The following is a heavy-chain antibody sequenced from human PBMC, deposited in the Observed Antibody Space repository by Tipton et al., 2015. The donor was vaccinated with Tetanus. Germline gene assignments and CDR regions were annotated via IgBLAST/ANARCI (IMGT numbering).Heavy chain of an antibody. J-gene: IGHJ4*02. CDR3: GARPAEKMATPFGF. V-gene: IGHV3-23*01. CDR1: GFTFSAYA. CDR2: ISGSGDTA. Sequence: SLRLSCVASGFTFSAYAVTWVRQAPGRGLEYVSLISGSGDTAYYPDSVRGRFTVSRDYSENTLHLQMSSLRADDTAVFYCGARPAEKMATPFGFWGQGTLVTVSS. D-gene: IGHD5-24*01.